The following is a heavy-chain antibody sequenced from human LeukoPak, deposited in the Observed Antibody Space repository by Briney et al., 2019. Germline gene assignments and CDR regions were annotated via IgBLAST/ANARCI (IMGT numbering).Heavy chain of an antibody. CDR2: IYYSGST. CDR3: ARDTLDYFDY. Sequence: SETLSLTCTVSGGSISSYYWSWIRQPPGKGLEWIGYIYYSGSTNYNPSLKSRVAISVDTSKNQFSLKLSSVTAADTAVYYCARDTLDYFDYWGQGTLVTVSS. V-gene: IGHV4-59*01. J-gene: IGHJ4*02. CDR1: GGSISSYY.